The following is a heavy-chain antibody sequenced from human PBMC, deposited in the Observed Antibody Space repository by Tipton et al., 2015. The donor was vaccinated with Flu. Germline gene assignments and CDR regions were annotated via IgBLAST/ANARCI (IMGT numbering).Heavy chain of an antibody. CDR1: GGSIGSPYC. J-gene: IGHJ4*02. CDR2: ICPGSP. D-gene: IGHD6-19*01. CDR3: ARVIDHGWSDY. V-gene: IGHV4-38-2*02. Sequence: LRLSCSVSGGSIGSPYCWGWVRQPPGKGLEWIGNICPGSPYYNPSLKSRVTISIARSKSQFSLKLSSVTTTDTAMYYCARVIDHGWSDYWGQGTQVTVSS.